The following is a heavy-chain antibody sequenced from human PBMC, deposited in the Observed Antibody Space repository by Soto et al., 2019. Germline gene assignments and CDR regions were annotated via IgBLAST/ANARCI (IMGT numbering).Heavy chain of an antibody. CDR1: GFTFSSYG. CDR3: ARGRMCMTNGPLNDY. CDR2: IWYDGSNK. J-gene: IGHJ4*02. Sequence: GGSLRLSCAASGFTFSSYGMHWVRQAPGKGLEWVAVIWYDGSNKYYADSVKGRFTISRDNSKNTLYLQMNSLRAEDTAVYYCARGRMCMTNGPLNDYWGQGTLVTVSS. V-gene: IGHV3-33*01. D-gene: IGHD2-8*01.